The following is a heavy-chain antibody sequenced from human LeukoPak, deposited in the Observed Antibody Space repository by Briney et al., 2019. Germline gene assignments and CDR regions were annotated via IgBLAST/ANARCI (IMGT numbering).Heavy chain of an antibody. J-gene: IGHJ5*02. Sequence: ASVKVSCKVSGYTLTELSMHWVRQAPGKGLEWMGGFDPEDGETIYAQKFQGRVTMTEDTSTDTAYMELGSLRSEDTAVYYCATSYRYSGSYLNWFDPWGQGTLVTVSS. V-gene: IGHV1-24*01. CDR1: GYTLTELS. CDR3: ATSYRYSGSYLNWFDP. D-gene: IGHD1-26*01. CDR2: FDPEDGET.